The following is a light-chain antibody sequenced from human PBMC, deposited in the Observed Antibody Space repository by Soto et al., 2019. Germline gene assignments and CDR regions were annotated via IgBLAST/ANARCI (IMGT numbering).Light chain of an antibody. V-gene: IGKV3-15*01. CDR2: GAS. Sequence: EIVMTQSPATLSVSPGERAILSCRASQGVSGNLAWYQQKPGQAPRLLIYGASTRATGIPARFSGSGSGTEFTLTISSLQSEDFAVYYCQQYNNWPPVTFGGGTKVEIK. CDR1: QGVSGN. J-gene: IGKJ4*01. CDR3: QQYNNWPPVT.